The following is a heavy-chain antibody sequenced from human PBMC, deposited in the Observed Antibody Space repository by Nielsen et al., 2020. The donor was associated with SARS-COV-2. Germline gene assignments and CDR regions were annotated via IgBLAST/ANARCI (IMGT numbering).Heavy chain of an antibody. CDR1: GFTFSSYA. V-gene: IGHV3-30-3*01. CDR2: ISYDGSNK. J-gene: IGHJ3*02. D-gene: IGHD3-22*01. CDR3: ARTSTIRVVVNAFDI. Sequence: GESLKISCAASGFTFSSYAMHWVRQAPGKGLEWVAVISYDGSNKYYADSVKGRFTISRDNSKNTLYLQMNSLRAEDTAVYYCARTSTIRVVVNAFDIWGQGTMVTVSS.